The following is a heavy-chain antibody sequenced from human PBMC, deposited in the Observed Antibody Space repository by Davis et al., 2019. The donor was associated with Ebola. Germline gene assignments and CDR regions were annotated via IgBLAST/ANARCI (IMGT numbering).Heavy chain of an antibody. CDR2: ISSYSNYI. CDR1: GFTSNDHA. J-gene: IGHJ4*02. CDR3: AREGYFGDSGFDY. Sequence: GESLKISCEVSGFTSNDHAMHWVRQAPGKGLEWVSSISSYSNYIYYADSVKGRFTISRDNAKNSLYLQLNSLRAEDTAVYYCAREGYFGDSGFDYWGQGTLVAVST. D-gene: IGHD4-17*01. V-gene: IGHV3-21*01.